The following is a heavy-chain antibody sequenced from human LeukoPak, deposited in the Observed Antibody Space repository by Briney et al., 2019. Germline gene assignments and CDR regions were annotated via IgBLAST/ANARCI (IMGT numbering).Heavy chain of an antibody. CDR2: IWYDGSNK. CDR3: ARRPGHYYGSGSYYMVGAFDI. D-gene: IGHD3-10*01. V-gene: IGHV3-33*01. Sequence: GGSLRLSCAASGFTFSSYGMHWVRQAPGKGLEWVAVIWYDGSNKYYADSVKGRFTISRDNAKNSLYLQMNSLRAEDTAVYYCARRPGHYYGSGSYYMVGAFDIWGQGTMVTVSS. CDR1: GFTFSSYG. J-gene: IGHJ3*02.